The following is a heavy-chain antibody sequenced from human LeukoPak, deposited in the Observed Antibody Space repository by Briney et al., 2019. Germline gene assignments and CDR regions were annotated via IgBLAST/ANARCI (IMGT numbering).Heavy chain of an antibody. CDR1: GYTFTSYG. V-gene: IGHV1-18*01. Sequence: GASVKVSCKASGYTFTSYGISWVRQAPGQGLEWMGWISAYNGNTNYAQKLQGRVTMTTDTSTSTAYMELRSLRSDDTAVYYCASTYCSSTSCYERLRKYYYYGMDVWGQGTTVTVSS. CDR2: ISAYNGNT. J-gene: IGHJ6*02. D-gene: IGHD2-2*01. CDR3: ASTYCSSTSCYERLRKYYYYGMDV.